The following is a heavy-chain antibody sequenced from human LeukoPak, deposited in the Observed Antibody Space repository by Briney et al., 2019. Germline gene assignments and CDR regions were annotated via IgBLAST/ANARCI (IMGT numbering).Heavy chain of an antibody. CDR1: GGSISSYY. CDR2: IYYSGST. CDR3: ARVMTYGSGRYSDY. Sequence: SETLSLTRTVSGGSISSYYWSWIRQPPGKGLEWIGYIYYSGSTNYNPSLKSRVTISVDTSKNQFSLKLSSVTAADTAVYYCARVMTYGSGRYSDYWGQGTLVTVSS. V-gene: IGHV4-59*01. D-gene: IGHD3-10*01. J-gene: IGHJ4*02.